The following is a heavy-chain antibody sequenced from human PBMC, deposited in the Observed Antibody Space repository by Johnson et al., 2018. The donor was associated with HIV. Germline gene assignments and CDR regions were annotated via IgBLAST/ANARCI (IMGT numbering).Heavy chain of an antibody. V-gene: IGHV3-33*01. CDR1: GFTFSSYG. J-gene: IGHJ3*02. CDR3: AREWLYGFDI. Sequence: QVQLVESGGGLVQPGRPLRLSCAASGFTFSSYGIHWVRQAPGKGLEWVAVIWYDGSNKYYANSVKGRFTVSRDNSKNTLYLQMDSLRAEDTAVYYCAREWLYGFDIWGQGTMVTVSS. CDR2: IWYDGSNK. D-gene: IGHD5-24*01.